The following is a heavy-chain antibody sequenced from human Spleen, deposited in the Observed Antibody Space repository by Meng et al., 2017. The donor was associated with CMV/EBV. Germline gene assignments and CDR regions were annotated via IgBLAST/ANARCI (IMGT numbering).Heavy chain of an antibody. CDR3: ARGYSGYDASWYFDL. CDR2: ISYTGYI. V-gene: IGHV4-59*01. J-gene: IGHJ2*01. D-gene: IGHD5-12*01. CDR1: GASISANY. Sequence: SETLSLTCTVSGASISANYWSWSRRPPGKGLEYIGSISYTGYIEYNPSLKSRVTISVDTSKNQFSLKLSSVTAADTAVYYCARGYSGYDASWYFDLWGRGTLVTVSS.